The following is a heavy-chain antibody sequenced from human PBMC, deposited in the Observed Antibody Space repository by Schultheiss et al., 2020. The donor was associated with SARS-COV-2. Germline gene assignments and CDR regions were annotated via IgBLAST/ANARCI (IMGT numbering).Heavy chain of an antibody. CDR1: GFTFSSYA. D-gene: IGHD6-13*01. Sequence: GGSLRLSCAASGFTFSSYAMSWVRQAPGKGLEWVSAISGSGGSTYYADSVKGRFTISRDNSKNTLYLQMNSLRAEDTAVYYCAKDHLPLIAAAGFAFDIWGQGTMVTVS. CDR3: AKDHLPLIAAAGFAFDI. V-gene: IGHV3-23*01. J-gene: IGHJ3*02. CDR2: ISGSGGST.